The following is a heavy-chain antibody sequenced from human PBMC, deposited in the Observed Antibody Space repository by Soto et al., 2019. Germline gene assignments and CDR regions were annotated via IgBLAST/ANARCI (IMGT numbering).Heavy chain of an antibody. D-gene: IGHD3-9*01. CDR3: ARGLLRYFDFTYGMDV. Sequence: QVQLQESGPGLVKPSQTLSLTCTVSGGSISSGGYYWSWIRQHPGKGLEWIGYIYYSGSTYYNPSLNSRVTISVDTSKNQFSLKLSSVTAADTAVYYCARGLLRYFDFTYGMDVWGQGTTVTVSS. CDR2: IYYSGST. V-gene: IGHV4-31*03. J-gene: IGHJ6*02. CDR1: GGSISSGGYY.